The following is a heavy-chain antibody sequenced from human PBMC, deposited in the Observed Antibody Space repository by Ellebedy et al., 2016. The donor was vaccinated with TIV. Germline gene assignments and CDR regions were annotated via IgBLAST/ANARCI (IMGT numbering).Heavy chain of an antibody. V-gene: IGHV1-2*02. J-gene: IGHJ4*02. CDR1: GYTFTGYY. Sequence: AASVKVSCKASGYTFTGYYMHWVRQAPGQGLEWMGWINPNSGGTNYAQTFQGRVTMTRDTSISTAYMELSRLRSDDTAVYYCARGLITMVRGVIMLLGYWGQGTLVTVSS. D-gene: IGHD3-10*01. CDR3: ARGLITMVRGVIMLLGY. CDR2: INPNSGGT.